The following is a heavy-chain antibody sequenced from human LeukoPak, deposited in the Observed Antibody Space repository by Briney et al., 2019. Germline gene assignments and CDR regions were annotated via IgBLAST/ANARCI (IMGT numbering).Heavy chain of an antibody. CDR3: TTVGQGGWHLDY. CDR2: IKSKTDGGTT. Sequence: KPGGSLRLSCAASGFTFSNAWMSWVRQAPAKGLEWVGRIKSKTDGGTTDYAAPVKGRFTISRDDSKNTLYRQMNSLKTEDTAVYYCTTVGQGGWHLDYWGQGTLVTVSS. V-gene: IGHV3-15*01. J-gene: IGHJ4*02. CDR1: GFTFSNAW. D-gene: IGHD6-19*01.